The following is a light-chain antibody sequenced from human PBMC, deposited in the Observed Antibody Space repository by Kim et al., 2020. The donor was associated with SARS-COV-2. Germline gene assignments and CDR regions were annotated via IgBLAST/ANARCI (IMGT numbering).Light chain of an antibody. Sequence: PVEGATLACRASHIIGINLAWYQHTSGHAPRLLIYDAAIRATGIPDKFSGSGSGTDFTLTISSLDPEDFAIYFCQQHREWPPAPTFGGGTKVDI. CDR3: QQHREWPPAPT. V-gene: IGKV3-11*01. CDR2: DAA. J-gene: IGKJ4*01. CDR1: HIIGIN.